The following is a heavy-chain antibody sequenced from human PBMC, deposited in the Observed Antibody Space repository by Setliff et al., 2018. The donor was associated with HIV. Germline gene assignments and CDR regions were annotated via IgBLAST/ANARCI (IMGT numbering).Heavy chain of an antibody. J-gene: IGHJ4*02. D-gene: IGHD3-3*01. CDR1: GLTFSSYV. V-gene: IGHV3-30*18. CDR3: AKDRITGYYNFWSGPNFDY. Sequence: GGSLRLSCVGSGLTFSSYVLHWVRQAPGKGLEWVAVMSTGGGIKICADSVKGRFTISRDNSKNTLYLQMNSLRADDTAVYYCAKDRITGYYNFWSGPNFDYWGQGTLVTVSS. CDR2: MSTGGGIK.